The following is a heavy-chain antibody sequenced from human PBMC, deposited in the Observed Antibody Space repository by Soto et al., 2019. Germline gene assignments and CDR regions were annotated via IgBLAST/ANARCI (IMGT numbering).Heavy chain of an antibody. CDR1: GFTFSNAW. D-gene: IGHD5-12*01. J-gene: IGHJ6*02. CDR2: IKSKTDGGTT. Sequence: EVQLVESGGGLVKPGGSLRLSCAASGFTFSNAWMSWVRQAPGKGLEWVGRIKSKTDGGTTDYAAPVKGRFTISRDDSKNTLYLQMNSLKTEDTAVYYCTTASYGGYPYYYYGMDVWGQVTTVTVSS. CDR3: TTASYGGYPYYYYGMDV. V-gene: IGHV3-15*01.